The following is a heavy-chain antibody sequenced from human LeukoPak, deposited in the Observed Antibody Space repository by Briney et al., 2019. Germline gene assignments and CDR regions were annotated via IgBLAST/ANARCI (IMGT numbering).Heavy chain of an antibody. Sequence: SETLSLTCTVSGGSISSSSYYWGWIRQPPGKGLEWIGSIYYSGSTYYNPSLKSRVTISVDTSKNQFSLKLSSVTAADTAVYYCARSLNPFDYWGQGTLVTVSS. J-gene: IGHJ4*02. CDR1: GGSISSSSYY. CDR3: ARSLNPFDY. CDR2: IYYSGST. V-gene: IGHV4-39*07.